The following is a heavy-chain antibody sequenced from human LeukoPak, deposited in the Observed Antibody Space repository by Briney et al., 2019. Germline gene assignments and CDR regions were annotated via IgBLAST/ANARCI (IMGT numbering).Heavy chain of an antibody. CDR2: INPISGGT. CDR3: AGVKKVVVVPAAALDY. CDR1: GFTFTGYY. J-gene: IGHJ4*02. D-gene: IGHD2-2*01. Sequence: ASVKVSCKVSGFTFTGYYIHWVRQAPGQGLEWMGWINPISGGTDYAQKFQGRVTMTRDTSISTAYMELSRLRSDDTAVYYCAGVKKVVVVPAAALDYWGQGTLVTVSS. V-gene: IGHV1-2*02.